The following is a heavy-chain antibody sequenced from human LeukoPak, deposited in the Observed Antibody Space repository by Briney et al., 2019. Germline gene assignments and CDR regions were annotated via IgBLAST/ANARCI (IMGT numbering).Heavy chain of an antibody. CDR1: GFTFSSYG. V-gene: IGHV3-33*01. D-gene: IGHD6-13*01. J-gene: IGHJ4*02. CDR3: AREGIAAAGLLDY. Sequence: GGSLRLSCAASGFTFSSYGMHWVRQAPGKGLGWVAVIWYDGSNKYYADSVKGRFTISRDNSKNTLYLQMNSLRAEDTAVYYCAREGIAAAGLLDYWGQGTLVTVSS. CDR2: IWYDGSNK.